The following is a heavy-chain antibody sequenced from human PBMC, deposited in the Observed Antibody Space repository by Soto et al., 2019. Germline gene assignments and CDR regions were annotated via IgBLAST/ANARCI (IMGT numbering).Heavy chain of an antibody. J-gene: IGHJ4*02. D-gene: IGHD3-10*01. CDR3: ARGVILPDS. V-gene: IGHV4-34*01. CDR1: GGSFSGYY. CDR2: INHSGST. Sequence: SETLSLTCAVYGGSFSGYYWSWIRQPPGKGLEWIGEINHSGSTNYNPSLKSRVTISVDTSKXXXXXXXXXXXXXXTAVYYCARGVILPDSWGQGTLVTVSS.